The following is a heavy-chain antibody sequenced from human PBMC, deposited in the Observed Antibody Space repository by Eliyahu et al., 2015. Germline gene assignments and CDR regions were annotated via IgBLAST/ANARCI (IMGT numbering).Heavy chain of an antibody. V-gene: IGHV3-72*01. J-gene: IGHJ6*02. D-gene: IGHD3-10*01. CDR3: VRDAGGFDV. CDR1: GFXXSDHY. CDR2: IRNKANSYTT. Sequence: EVQLVESGGGXVXXGGSLXLSCAASGFXXSDHYMDWVRQAPGKGLEWVAHIRNKANSYTTDYAASVKGRFTISRDDSKNSLYLQMNSLKTDDTAVYYCVRDAGGFDVWGQGTTVTVSS.